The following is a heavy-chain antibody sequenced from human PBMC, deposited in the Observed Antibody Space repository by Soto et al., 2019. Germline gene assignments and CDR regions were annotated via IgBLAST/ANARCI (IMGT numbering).Heavy chain of an antibody. Sequence: GGSLRLSCAASGFTFSSYAMHWGRQAPGKGLEWVGVISYDGSNKYYADSVKGRFTISRDNSKNTLYLQMNSLSAEDTAVYYCARDRSYSSSSGVFDYWGQGTLVTVSS. V-gene: IGHV3-30-3*01. CDR3: ARDRSYSSSSGVFDY. D-gene: IGHD6-6*01. CDR2: ISYDGSNK. CDR1: GFTFSSYA. J-gene: IGHJ4*02.